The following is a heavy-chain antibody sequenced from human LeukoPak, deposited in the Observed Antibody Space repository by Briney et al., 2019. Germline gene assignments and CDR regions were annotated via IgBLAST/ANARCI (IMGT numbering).Heavy chain of an antibody. CDR3: VRDSYYHPDY. D-gene: IGHD3-10*01. V-gene: IGHV3-74*01. Sequence: PGGSLRLSCVASGFTSSSYWMHWVRQAPGKGLVWVSRIISDGSSATYADSVKGRFTISRDNAKNTMYLQMNSLRAEDTAVYYCVRDSYYHPDYWGQGTLVTVSS. CDR2: IISDGSSA. CDR1: GFTSSSYW. J-gene: IGHJ4*02.